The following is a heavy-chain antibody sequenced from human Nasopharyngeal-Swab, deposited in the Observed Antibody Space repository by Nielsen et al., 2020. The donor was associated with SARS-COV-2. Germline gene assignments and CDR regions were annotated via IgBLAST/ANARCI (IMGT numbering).Heavy chain of an antibody. D-gene: IGHD6-19*01. CDR1: GFTFSSYS. Sequence: GESLKISCAASGFTFSSYSMNWVRQAPGKGLEWVSYISSNSSTIYYADSVKGRFTISRDNAKNSLYLQMNSLRDEDTAVYYCARLSGWYLSLAFDYWGQGTLVTVSS. CDR3: ARLSGWYLSLAFDY. V-gene: IGHV3-48*02. J-gene: IGHJ4*02. CDR2: ISSNSSTI.